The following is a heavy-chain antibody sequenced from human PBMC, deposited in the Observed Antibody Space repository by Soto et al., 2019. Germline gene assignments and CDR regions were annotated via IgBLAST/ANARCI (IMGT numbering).Heavy chain of an antibody. Sequence: QVQLQESGPGLVKPSGTLSLTCAVSDGFISSSNYWSWVRQPPGKGLEWIGQVYHNGGPSSNPSLRSRVTMSIDKSKNQFSLNLSAVTAADTAVYFCVRHGGRLFDYWGPGHLVTVSS. CDR2: VYHNGGP. CDR1: DGFISSSNY. D-gene: IGHD2-15*01. CDR3: VRHGGRLFDY. V-gene: IGHV4-4*02. J-gene: IGHJ4*02.